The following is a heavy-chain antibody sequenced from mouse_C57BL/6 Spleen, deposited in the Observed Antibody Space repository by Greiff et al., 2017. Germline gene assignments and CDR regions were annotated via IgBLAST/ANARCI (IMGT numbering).Heavy chain of an antibody. CDR3: ARFYDYVGYFDV. D-gene: IGHD2-4*01. J-gene: IGHJ1*03. CDR2: IYPGSGST. V-gene: IGHV1-55*01. CDR1: GYTFTSYW. Sequence: QVQLQQPGAELVKPGASVKMSCKASGYTFTSYWITWVKQRPGQGLEWIGDIYPGSGSTNYNEKFKSKATLTVDTSSSTAYMQLSSLTSEDSAVYYCARFYDYVGYFDVWGTGTTVTVSS.